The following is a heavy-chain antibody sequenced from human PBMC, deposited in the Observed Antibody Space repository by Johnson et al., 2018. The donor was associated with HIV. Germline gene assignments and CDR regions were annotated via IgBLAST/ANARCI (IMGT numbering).Heavy chain of an antibody. Sequence: LEWVSGISWNSENIAYANSVKGRFTISRDNSKNTLYLQMNSLRAEDTAVYYCARAYSYGAFDIWGQGTMVTVSS. CDR3: ARAYSYGAFDI. D-gene: IGHD5-18*01. CDR2: ISWNSENI. J-gene: IGHJ3*02. V-gene: IGHV3-9*01.